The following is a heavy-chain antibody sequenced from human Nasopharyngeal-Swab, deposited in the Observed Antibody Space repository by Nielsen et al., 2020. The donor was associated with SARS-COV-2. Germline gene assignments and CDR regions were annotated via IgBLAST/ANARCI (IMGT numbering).Heavy chain of an antibody. J-gene: IGHJ4*02. CDR3: AKETPQSWLPDY. CDR1: GFTFSSYA. V-gene: IGHV3-23*01. Sequence: GGSLRLSCATSGFTFSSYAMSWVRQAPGKGLEWVSGISFGGVTTYYADSVKGRFTISRDNSKNTLYLQMNRLRAEDTAVYYCAKETPQSWLPDYWGQGTLVTVSS. D-gene: IGHD5-18*01. CDR2: ISFGGVTT.